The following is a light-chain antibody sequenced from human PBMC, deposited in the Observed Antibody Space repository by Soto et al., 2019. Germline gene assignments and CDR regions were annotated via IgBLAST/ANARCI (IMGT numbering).Light chain of an antibody. Sequence: SQTASEGGSLGQPIAFSCTGTSSDVGSYNSVSWYQQYPGKAPKLMIHDVNNRPSGISDRFSGSKSGNTASLTISGLQAEDEADYHCSSFTSSTSYVFGTGTQLTV. V-gene: IGLV2-14*03. CDR2: DVN. CDR1: SSDVGSYNS. CDR3: SSFTSSTSYV. J-gene: IGLJ1*01.